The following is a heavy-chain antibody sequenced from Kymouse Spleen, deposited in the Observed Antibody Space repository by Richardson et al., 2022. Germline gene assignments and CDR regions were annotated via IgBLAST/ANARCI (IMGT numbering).Heavy chain of an antibody. D-gene: IGHD6-19*01. V-gene: IGHV3-33*01. J-gene: IGHJ6*02. CDR1: GFTFSSYG. CDR2: IWYDGSNK. Sequence: QVQLVESGGGVVQPGRSLRLSCAASGFTFSSYGMHWVRQAPGKGLEWVAVIWYDGSNKYYADSVKGRFTISRDNSKNTLYLQMNSLRAEDTAVYYCARSIAVAEIYYGMDVWGQGTTVTVSS. CDR3: ARSIAVAEIYYGMDV.